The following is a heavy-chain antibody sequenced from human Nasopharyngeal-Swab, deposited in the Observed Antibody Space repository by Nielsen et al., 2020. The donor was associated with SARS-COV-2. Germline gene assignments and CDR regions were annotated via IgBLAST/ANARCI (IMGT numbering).Heavy chain of an antibody. V-gene: IGHV3-33*01. CDR3: ARASKFFLGYCSGGSCYKNWFDP. J-gene: IGHJ5*02. CDR2: IWYDGSNK. D-gene: IGHD2-15*01. Sequence: VRQAPGKGLEWVAVIWYDGSNKYCADSVKGRFTISRDNSKNTLYLQMNSLRAEDTAVYYCARASKFFLGYCSGGSCYKNWFDPWGQGTLVTVSS.